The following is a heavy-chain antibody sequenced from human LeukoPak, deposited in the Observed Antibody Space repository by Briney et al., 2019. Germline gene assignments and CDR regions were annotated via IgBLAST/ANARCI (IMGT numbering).Heavy chain of an antibody. V-gene: IGHV3-23*01. J-gene: IGHJ4*02. D-gene: IGHD3-10*01. CDR2: ISGSGGST. CDR3: AKTRPHQRITMVRGVISFFDY. Sequence: TGGSLRLSCAASGFTFSSYAMSWVRQAPGKGLEWVSAISGSGGSTYYADSVKGRFTISRDNSKNTLYLQMNSLRAEDTAVYYCAKTRPHQRITMVRGVISFFDYWGQGTLVTVSS. CDR1: GFTFSSYA.